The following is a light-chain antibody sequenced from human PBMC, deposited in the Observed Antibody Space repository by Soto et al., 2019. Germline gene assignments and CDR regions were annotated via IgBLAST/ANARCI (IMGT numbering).Light chain of an antibody. CDR3: QQYDKSPPWT. CDR2: GAS. V-gene: IGKV3-15*01. J-gene: IGKJ1*01. Sequence: ITQSPPSLSMSPGEKVSLYCRASQGISINLAWIQQKPGQGPRLLMIGASTRATGVPDRFSGSGSGTEFTLTINSLQSDDFATYYCQQYDKSPPWTFGQGTKVDIK. CDR1: QGISIN.